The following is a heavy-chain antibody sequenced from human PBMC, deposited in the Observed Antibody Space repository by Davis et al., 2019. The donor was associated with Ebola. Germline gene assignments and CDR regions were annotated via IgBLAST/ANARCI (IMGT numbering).Heavy chain of an antibody. CDR1: GGSISSYY. CDR2: IYYSGST. CDR3: ARVAPYYYDSSGYYAWSYFDY. Sequence: SETLSLTCTVSGGSISSYYWSWIRQPPGKGLEWIGYIYYSGSTNYNPSLKSRVTISVDTSKNQFSLKLSSVTAADTAVYYCARVAPYYYDSSGYYAWSYFDYWGQGTLVTVSS. J-gene: IGHJ4*02. V-gene: IGHV4-59*01. D-gene: IGHD3-22*01.